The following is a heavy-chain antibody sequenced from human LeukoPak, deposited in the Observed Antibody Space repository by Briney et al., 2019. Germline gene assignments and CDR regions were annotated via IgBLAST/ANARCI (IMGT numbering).Heavy chain of an antibody. Sequence: GGSLRLSCAASGFTFSSYGMHWVRQAPGKGLEWVAVISYDGSNKYYADSVKGRFTISRDNSKNTLYLQMNSLRAEDTAVYYCAKTGERDYWGRGTLVTVSS. CDR2: ISYDGSNK. CDR3: AKTGERDY. J-gene: IGHJ4*02. D-gene: IGHD7-27*01. V-gene: IGHV3-30*18. CDR1: GFTFSSYG.